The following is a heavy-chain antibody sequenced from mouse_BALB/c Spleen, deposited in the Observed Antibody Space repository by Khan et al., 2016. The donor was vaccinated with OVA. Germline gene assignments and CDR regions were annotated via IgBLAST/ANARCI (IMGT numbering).Heavy chain of an antibody. CDR2: ILGDGST. CDR3: AKVTQDYYSMDY. Sequence: QVQLKESGPGLVAPSQSLSITCTVSGFSLTSYGVNWVRQPPGEGLEWLGVILGDGSTNYHSTLKSRLIISKESSTRQVFLTLNTLQTDDTATYYCAKVTQDYYSMDYWGQGTTVTGST. CDR1: GFSLTSYG. V-gene: IGHV2-3*01. D-gene: IGHD2-13*01. J-gene: IGHJ4*01.